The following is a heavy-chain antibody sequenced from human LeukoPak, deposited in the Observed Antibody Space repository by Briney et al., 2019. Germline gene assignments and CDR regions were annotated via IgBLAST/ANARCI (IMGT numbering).Heavy chain of an antibody. CDR1: GFTFSSYS. V-gene: IGHV3-48*01. CDR3: ARDYVWGSYPYPLDY. J-gene: IGHJ4*02. CDR2: ISSSSSTI. Sequence: GGSLRLSCAASGFTFSSYSMNWVSQAPGKGLEWVSYISSSSSTIYYADSVKGRFTISRDNAKNSLYLQMNSLRAEDTAVYYCARDYVWGSYPYPLDYWGQGTLVTVSS. D-gene: IGHD3-16*01.